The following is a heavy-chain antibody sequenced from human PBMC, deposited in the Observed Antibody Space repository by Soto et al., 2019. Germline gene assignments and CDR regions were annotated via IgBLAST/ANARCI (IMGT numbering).Heavy chain of an antibody. V-gene: IGHV1-2*04. Sequence: QVQLVQSGAEVKKPGASVKVSCKAYGYTFTGYYMHWVRQAPGQGLEWMGWINPNSGGTNYAQKFQGWVTMTRDTSISTAYMELSRLRSDDTAVYYCARGDCSGGSCSYNWFDPWGQGTLVTVSS. J-gene: IGHJ5*02. D-gene: IGHD2-15*01. CDR2: INPNSGGT. CDR3: ARGDCSGGSCSYNWFDP. CDR1: GYTFTGYY.